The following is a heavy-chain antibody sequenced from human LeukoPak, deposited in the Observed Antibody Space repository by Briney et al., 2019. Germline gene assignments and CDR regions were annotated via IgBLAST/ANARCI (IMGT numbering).Heavy chain of an antibody. J-gene: IGHJ3*02. V-gene: IGHV1-2*02. CDR2: INPNSGGT. Sequence: GASVKVSCKASGYTFTAYYMHWVRQAPGQGLEWMGWINPNSGGTNYAQKFQGRVTMTRDTSISTAYTELSRLRSDDTAVYYCARDYYDSSGFGAFDIWGQGTMVTVSS. CDR3: ARDYYDSSGFGAFDI. D-gene: IGHD3-22*01. CDR1: GYTFTAYY.